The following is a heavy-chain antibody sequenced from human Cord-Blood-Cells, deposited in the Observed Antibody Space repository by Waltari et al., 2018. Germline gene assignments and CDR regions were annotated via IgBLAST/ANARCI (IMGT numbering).Heavy chain of an antibody. J-gene: IGHJ3*02. D-gene: IGHD2-2*01. CDR3: ATRSTSCYDAFDI. CDR1: GYTFTSYY. Sequence: QVQLVQSGAEVKKPGASVKVSCKASGYTFTSYYMHWVRQAPGQGLEWMGIINPSGGSTSYAQKFQGRVTMPRDTSTSTVYMELSSLRSEDTAVYYCATRSTSCYDAFDIWGQGTMVTVSS. CDR2: INPSGGST. V-gene: IGHV1-46*01.